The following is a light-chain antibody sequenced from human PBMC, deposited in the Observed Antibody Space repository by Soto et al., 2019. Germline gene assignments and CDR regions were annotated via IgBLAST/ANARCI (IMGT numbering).Light chain of an antibody. V-gene: IGKV3-20*01. CDR3: QQFSSYPLT. J-gene: IGKJ4*01. Sequence: EIVLTQSPGTLSLSPGERATLSCRASESVSSSYLAWYQQKPGQAPRLLIYAASSRATDIPDRFSVGGSGTDFTLTISRLEPEDFAVYYCQQFSSYPLTFGGGTKVDIK. CDR1: ESVSSSY. CDR2: AAS.